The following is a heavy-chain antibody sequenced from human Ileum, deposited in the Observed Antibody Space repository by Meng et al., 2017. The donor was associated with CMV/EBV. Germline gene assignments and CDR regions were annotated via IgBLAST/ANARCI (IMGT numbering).Heavy chain of an antibody. CDR2: IKQDGSET. J-gene: IGHJ4*02. D-gene: IGHD6-19*01. Sequence: GGSLRLSCAASGFTFSSYSMNWVRQAPGKGLEWVANIKQDGSETYYVDSVKGRFTISRDNAKNSLYLQMNSLRVEDTALYFCARENTAVPGGDSWGQGTLVTVSS. V-gene: IGHV3-7*01. CDR3: ARENTAVPGGDS. CDR1: GFTFSSYS.